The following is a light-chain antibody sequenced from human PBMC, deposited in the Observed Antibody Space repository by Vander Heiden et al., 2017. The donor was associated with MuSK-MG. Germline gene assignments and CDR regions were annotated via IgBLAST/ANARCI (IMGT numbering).Light chain of an antibody. V-gene: IGLV2-14*01. CDR3: SSYTSSSTRGV. J-gene: IGLJ2*01. Sequence: SAIPQPASVSGSPGQSITISCTGTSSDVGGYNYVSWYQQHPGKAPKLMIYDVSNRPSGVSNRFSGSKSGNTASLTISGLQAEDEADYYCSSYTSSSTRGVFGGGTKLTVL. CDR2: DVS. CDR1: SSDVGGYNY.